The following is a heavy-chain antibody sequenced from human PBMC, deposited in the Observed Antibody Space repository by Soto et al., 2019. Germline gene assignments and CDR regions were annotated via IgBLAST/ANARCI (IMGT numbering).Heavy chain of an antibody. D-gene: IGHD3-10*01. CDR1: GVSISSGNW. Sequence: SETLSLTCAVSGVSISSGNWWTWVRQTPQRGLEYIGEIFHDGTANYYPSFERRVAISVDTSKNQFSLTLTSVTASDTAIFFCSRLVYDTRLNYMYFDFWGQGALVTVSS. CDR2: IFHDGTA. J-gene: IGHJ4*02. V-gene: IGHV4-4*02. CDR3: SRLVYDTRLNYMYFDF.